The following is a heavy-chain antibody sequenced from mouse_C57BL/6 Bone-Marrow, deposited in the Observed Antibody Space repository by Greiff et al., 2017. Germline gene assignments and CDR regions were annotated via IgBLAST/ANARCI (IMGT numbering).Heavy chain of an antibody. V-gene: IGHV5-6*01. D-gene: IGHD1-1*01. CDR1: GFTFSSYG. Sequence: EVQVVESGGDLVKPGGSLKLSCAASGFTFSSYGMSWVRQTPDKRLEWVATISSGGSYTYYPDSVKGRFTISRDNAKNTLYLQMSSLKSEDTAMYYCARRGVVAPGFAYWGQGTLVTVSA. CDR2: ISSGGSYT. CDR3: ARRGVVAPGFAY. J-gene: IGHJ3*01.